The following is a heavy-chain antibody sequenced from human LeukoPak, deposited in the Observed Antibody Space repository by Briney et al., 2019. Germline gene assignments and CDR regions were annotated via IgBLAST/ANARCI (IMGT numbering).Heavy chain of an antibody. J-gene: IGHJ5*02. CDR1: GYTFTSYY. CDR2: INPSGGST. Sequence: GASVKVSCKASGYTFTSYYMHWVRQAPGQGLEWMGIINPSGGSTSYAQKFQGRVTVARDTSTSTVYMELSSLRSEDTAVYYCARADYGDYTFDPWGQGTLVTVSS. V-gene: IGHV1-46*03. CDR3: ARADYGDYTFDP. D-gene: IGHD4-17*01.